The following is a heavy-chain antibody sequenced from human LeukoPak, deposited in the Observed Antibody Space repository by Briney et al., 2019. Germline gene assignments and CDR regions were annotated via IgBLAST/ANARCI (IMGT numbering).Heavy chain of an antibody. CDR2: IQYDAIDI. V-gene: IGHV3-30*02. CDR1: GIPFTRNG. J-gene: IGHJ5*02. CDR3: AREAGTVVIGRFDP. D-gene: IGHD2-15*01. Sequence: PGVSLRLSCAASGIPFTRNGMHWVRQAPGKGLEWVAFIQYDAIDIKYGDSVKGRFTISRDNSKNTLYLQMNSLTTEDTAVYYCAREAGTVVIGRFDPWGQGTLVTVSS.